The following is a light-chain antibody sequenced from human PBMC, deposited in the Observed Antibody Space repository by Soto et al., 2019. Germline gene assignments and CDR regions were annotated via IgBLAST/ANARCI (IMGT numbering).Light chain of an antibody. Sequence: DIQITQTPSSLSASVGDRGTITCPASQDINSYLSWYQQRPGKAPKLLIYDAFTLETGVPSRFSGSGSGTDFIFTTSSLQPEDFATYYCQQYDTFPVTFGQGTRLEIK. V-gene: IGKV1-33*01. CDR2: DAF. CDR3: QQYDTFPVT. CDR1: QDINSY. J-gene: IGKJ5*01.